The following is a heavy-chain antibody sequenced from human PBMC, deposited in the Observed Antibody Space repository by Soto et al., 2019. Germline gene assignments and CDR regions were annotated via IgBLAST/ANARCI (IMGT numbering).Heavy chain of an antibody. Sequence: EVQLLESGGGLVQPGGSLRLSCAASGFTFSSYAMSWVRQAPGKGLEWVSSISGSGGSTYYADSVKGRFTISRDNSKNPLSLQMNSLRAEDTAVYYCASAAREYYYYGMDVWGQGTTVTVSS. V-gene: IGHV3-23*01. CDR1: GFTFSSYA. CDR3: ASAAREYYYYGMDV. CDR2: ISGSGGST. J-gene: IGHJ6*02.